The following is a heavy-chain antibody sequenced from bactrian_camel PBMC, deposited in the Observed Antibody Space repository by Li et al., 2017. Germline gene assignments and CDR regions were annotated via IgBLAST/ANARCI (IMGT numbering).Heavy chain of an antibody. D-gene: IGHD6*01. Sequence: HVQLVESGGGAVQAGGSLRLSCKASPDIYGDNCLGWFRQAPGEEREGVAGFERDGLTQYADSVKGRFTISKANAQNTLYLQMYSLKPEDTAMYYCALMRMCTYGATWYVDSEYTYWGRGTQVTVS. CDR2: FERDGLT. CDR3: ALMRMCTYGATWYVDSEYTY. V-gene: IGHV3S53*01. J-gene: IGHJ4*01. CDR1: PDIYGDNC.